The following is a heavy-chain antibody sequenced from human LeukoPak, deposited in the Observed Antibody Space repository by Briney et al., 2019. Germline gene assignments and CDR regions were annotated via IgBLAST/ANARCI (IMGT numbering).Heavy chain of an antibody. CDR3: ARSDIVATTTGVDY. CDR2: ISSSSSTI. V-gene: IGHV3-48*01. J-gene: IGHJ4*02. CDR1: GFTFSSYS. Sequence: PGGSLRLSSAASGFTFSSYSMNWVRQAPGKGLEWVSYISSSSSTIYYADSVKGRFTISRDNAKNSLYLQMNSLRAEDTAVYYCARSDIVATTTGVDYWGQGTLVTVSS. D-gene: IGHD5-12*01.